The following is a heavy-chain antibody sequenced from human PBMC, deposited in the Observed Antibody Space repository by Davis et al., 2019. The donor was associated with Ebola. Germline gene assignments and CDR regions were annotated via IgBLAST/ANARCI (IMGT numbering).Heavy chain of an antibody. CDR2: ISSNGGST. CDR1: GFTFSSYA. CDR3: LVGAGAFDI. Sequence: PGGSLRLSCSASGFTFSSYAIHWVRQAPGKGLEYVSAISSNGGSTYYADSVKGRFTISRDNSKNTLYLQMSSLRTEDTAVYYCLVGAGAFDIWGPGTMVTVSS. D-gene: IGHD1-26*01. J-gene: IGHJ3*02. V-gene: IGHV3-64D*06.